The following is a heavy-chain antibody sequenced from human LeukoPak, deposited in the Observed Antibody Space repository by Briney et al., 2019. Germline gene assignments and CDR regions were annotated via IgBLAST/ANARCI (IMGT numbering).Heavy chain of an antibody. V-gene: IGHV1-2*02. Sequence: ASVKVSCKASGYTFTGYYMHWVRQAPGQGLEWMGWINPNSGGTNYAQKFQGRVTMTRDTSISTAYMELRRLRSDDTGVYYCARDRGVAPRTYYYGSGSPGWFDPWGQGTLVTVSS. CDR2: INPNSGGT. CDR3: ARDRGVAPRTYYYGSGSPGWFDP. D-gene: IGHD3-10*01. J-gene: IGHJ5*02. CDR1: GYTFTGYY.